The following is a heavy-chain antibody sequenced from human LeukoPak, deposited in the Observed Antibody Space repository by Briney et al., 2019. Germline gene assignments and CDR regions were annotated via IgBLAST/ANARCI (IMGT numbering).Heavy chain of an antibody. D-gene: IGHD3-10*01. Sequence: GGSLRLSCAASGFTYSSSRMLWVRQAPGKGLVWVSRINGDGSSTAYADSVEGRFTISRDNAKNTLYLQMNSLGAEDTAVYLCVRHRGSTAFDIWGQGTMVTVSS. V-gene: IGHV3-74*01. CDR2: INGDGSST. CDR3: VRHRGSTAFDI. CDR1: GFTYSSSR. J-gene: IGHJ3*02.